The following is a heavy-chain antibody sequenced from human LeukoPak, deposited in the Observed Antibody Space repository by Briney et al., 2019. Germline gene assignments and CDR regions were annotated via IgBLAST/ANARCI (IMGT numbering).Heavy chain of an antibody. CDR2: ISYDGSNK. J-gene: IGHJ4*02. D-gene: IGHD4-17*01. CDR1: GFTFSSYG. CDR3: AKVLVDYGDHFDY. V-gene: IGHV3-30*18. Sequence: GGSLRLSCAASGFTFSSYGMHWVRQAPGKGLEWVAVISYDGSNKYYADSVKGRFTISRDNSKNTLYLQLNSLRAEDTAVYYCAKVLVDYGDHFDYWGQGTLVPVSS.